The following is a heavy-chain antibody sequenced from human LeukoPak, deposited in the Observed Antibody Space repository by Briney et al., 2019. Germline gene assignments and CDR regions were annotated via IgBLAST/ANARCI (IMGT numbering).Heavy chain of an antibody. D-gene: IGHD5-12*01. V-gene: IGHV3-9*01. CDR2: ISWNSGSA. Sequence: GGSLRLSXAASGFTFDDYSMHWVRQPPGKGLEWVSGISWNSGSACYADSVKGRFTISRDSAKNSLDLQMNSLRTEDTALYYCAKDRTYSAYAALDYWGQGTLVTVSS. CDR3: AKDRTYSAYAALDY. CDR1: GFTFDDYS. J-gene: IGHJ4*02.